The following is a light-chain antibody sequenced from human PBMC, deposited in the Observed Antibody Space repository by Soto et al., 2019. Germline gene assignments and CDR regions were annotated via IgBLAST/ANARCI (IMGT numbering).Light chain of an antibody. V-gene: IGKV3-20*01. J-gene: IGKJ3*01. CDR2: AAS. CDR3: QQYGSTPFT. Sequence: EVVLTQSPRTQSLSPGERATLSCMASQSVSSSYLAWHQQKPGQAPRLLISAASSRATGIPDRFSGRGSGTDFTLPISRLEPEDFAVYYCQQYGSTPFTLGPGTKVYSK. CDR1: QSVSSSY.